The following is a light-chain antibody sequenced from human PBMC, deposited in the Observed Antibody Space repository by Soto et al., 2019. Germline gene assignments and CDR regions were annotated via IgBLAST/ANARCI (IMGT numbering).Light chain of an antibody. CDR3: SSYTSSSTLVV. Sequence: QSVLTQPASVSGSPGQSITISCTGTSSDVGGYNYVSWHQQHPGKAPKLMIYDVSNRPSGVSNRFSGSKSGNTASLTISGLQAEDEGDYYCSSYTSSSTLVVFGGGTKLTVL. CDR2: DVS. CDR1: SSDVGGYNY. V-gene: IGLV2-14*01. J-gene: IGLJ2*01.